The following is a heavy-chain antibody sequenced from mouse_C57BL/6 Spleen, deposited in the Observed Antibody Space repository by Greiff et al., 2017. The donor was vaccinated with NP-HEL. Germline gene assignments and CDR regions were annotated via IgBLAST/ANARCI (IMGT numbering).Heavy chain of an antibody. D-gene: IGHD1-1*01. CDR2: IWSGGST. Sequence: QVQLQQSGPGLVQPSQSLSITCTVSGFSLTSYGVHWVRQSPGKGLEWLGVIWSGGSTDYNAAFISRRSISKDNSKSQVFFKMNSQQADDTAIYYCARAHGSTFAYWGQGTLVTVSA. V-gene: IGHV2-2*01. J-gene: IGHJ3*01. CDR3: ARAHGSTFAY. CDR1: GFSLTSYG.